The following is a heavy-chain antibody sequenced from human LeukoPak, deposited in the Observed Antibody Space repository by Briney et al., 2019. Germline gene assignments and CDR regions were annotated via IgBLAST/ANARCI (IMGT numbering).Heavy chain of an antibody. CDR2: IYSGGST. D-gene: IGHD1-26*01. CDR3: VRGNSGSHDY. V-gene: IGHV3-66*01. Sequence: PGGSLRLSCAASGFTVSSKYMHWVRQAPGKGMEWVSTIYSGGSTYYAASVKGRFTISRDNAKNTLSLQMNSLRVEDTAVYYCVRGNSGSHDYWGPGTLVTVSS. J-gene: IGHJ4*02. CDR1: GFTVSSKY.